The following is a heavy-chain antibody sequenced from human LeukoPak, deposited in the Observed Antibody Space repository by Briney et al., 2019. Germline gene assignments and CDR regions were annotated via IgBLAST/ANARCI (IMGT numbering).Heavy chain of an antibody. J-gene: IGHJ4*02. CDR3: AKDETVVAATPGYFDY. V-gene: IGHV3-30*02. CDR2: IRYDGSNK. Sequence: GGSPRLSCAASGFTFSSYGMHWVRQAPGKGLEWVAFIRYDGSNKYYADSVKGRFTISRDNSKNTLYLQMNSLRAEDTAVYYCAKDETVVAATPGYFDYWGQGTLVTVSS. D-gene: IGHD2-15*01. CDR1: GFTFSSYG.